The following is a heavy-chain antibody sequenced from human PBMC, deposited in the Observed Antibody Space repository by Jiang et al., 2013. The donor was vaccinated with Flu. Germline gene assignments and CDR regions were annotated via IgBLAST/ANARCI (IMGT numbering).Heavy chain of an antibody. Sequence: GSGLVKPSETLSLTCTVTNDSISYSSFYWGWIRQSPGRGLEWIGNIYYSGSTYYNPSLKARVSMSVYPSKNQFSLKLTSVTAADTARYFCGRQQGWGQ. CDR2: IYYSGST. CDR3: GRQQG. J-gene: IGHJ3*01. CDR1: NDSISYSSFY. V-gene: IGHV4-39*01.